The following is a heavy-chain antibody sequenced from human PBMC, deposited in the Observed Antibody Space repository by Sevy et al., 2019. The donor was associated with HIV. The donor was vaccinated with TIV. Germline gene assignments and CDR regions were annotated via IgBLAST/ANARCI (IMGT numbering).Heavy chain of an antibody. CDR3: GTFKEVG. J-gene: IGHJ4*02. V-gene: IGHV3-7*01. CDR2: IKQDGSQK. CDR1: GLTFSTFW. Sequence: GGSLSLSCAASGLTFSTFWRSWAAQAQGKGLEWVANIKQDGSQKYYVDFVKGRFTISRDNAKNSLFLQMNSLRAEDTAVYYCGTFKEVGWGQGTLVTVSS. D-gene: IGHD1-26*01.